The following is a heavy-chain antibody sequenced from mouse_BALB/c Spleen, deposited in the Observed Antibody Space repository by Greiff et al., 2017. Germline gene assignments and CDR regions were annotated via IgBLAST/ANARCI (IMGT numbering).Heavy chain of an antibody. Sequence: EVKLVESGGGLVTPGGSLKLSCAASGFTFSSYAMSWVRQPPGKMLEWVASISSGGSTYYPDSVKGRFTISRDNARNILYLQMSSLRSEDTAMYYCARSTMITTYYFDYWGQGTTLTVSS. CDR3: ARSTMITTYYFDY. D-gene: IGHD2-4*01. V-gene: IGHV5-6-5*01. CDR1: GFTFSSYA. J-gene: IGHJ2*01. CDR2: ISSGGST.